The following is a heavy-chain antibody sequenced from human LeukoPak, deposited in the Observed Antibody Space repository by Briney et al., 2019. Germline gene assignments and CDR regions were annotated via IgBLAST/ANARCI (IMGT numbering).Heavy chain of an antibody. D-gene: IGHD3-10*01. V-gene: IGHV1-2*02. CDR2: INPNSGGT. CDR1: GYTFTGYY. J-gene: IGHJ4*02. CDR3: ARDYYGSGSFFFDY. Sequence: ASVKVSCKASGYTFTGYYMHWVRQAPGQGREWMGWINPNSGGTNYVQKFRGRVTMTRDTSISTAYMELSRLRSDDTAVYYCARDYYGSGSFFFDYWGQGTLVTVSS.